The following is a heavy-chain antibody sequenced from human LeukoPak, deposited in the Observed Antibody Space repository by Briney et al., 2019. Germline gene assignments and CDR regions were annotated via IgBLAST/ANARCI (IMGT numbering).Heavy chain of an antibody. CDR3: ARSVLRYFDPIYYYYYYMDV. D-gene: IGHD3-9*01. Sequence: ASVKVSCKASGGTFSSYCMNWVRQAPGKGLECVSSISSSSSYIYYADSVKGRFTISRDNAKNSLYLQMNSLRAEDTAVYYCARSVLRYFDPIYYYYYYMDVWGKGTTVTISS. J-gene: IGHJ6*03. CDR2: ISSSSSYI. V-gene: IGHV3-21*01. CDR1: GGTFSSYC.